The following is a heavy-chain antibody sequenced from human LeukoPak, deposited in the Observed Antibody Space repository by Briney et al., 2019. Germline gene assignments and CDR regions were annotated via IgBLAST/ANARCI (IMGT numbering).Heavy chain of an antibody. J-gene: IGHJ1*01. D-gene: IGHD1-26*01. CDR2: INGDGRII. Sequence: GGSLRLSCAVSGFTFSSNWMHWGRQAPGKGLVWISRINGDGRIIEHAESVKGRFTISRNNADNTLHLQMNSLRAEDTAVYHCVREVGAPGSFQHWGQGAPVTVS. CDR3: VREVGAPGSFQH. CDR1: GFTFSSNW. V-gene: IGHV3-74*03.